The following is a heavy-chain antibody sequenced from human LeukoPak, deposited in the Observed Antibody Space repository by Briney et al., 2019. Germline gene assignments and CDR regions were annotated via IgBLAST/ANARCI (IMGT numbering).Heavy chain of an antibody. V-gene: IGHV3-9*01. CDR3: AKDALRDTAMVID. J-gene: IGHJ4*02. D-gene: IGHD5-18*01. CDR2: ICWNSGSI. CDR1: GIPFDEYA. Sequence: GGSLRLSCAASGIPFDEYAMHWVRQAPGKGLEWVSGICWNSGSIGYADSVKGRFTISRDNAKNSLYLQMNSLRAEDTALYYCAKDALRDTAMVIDWGQGTLVTVSS.